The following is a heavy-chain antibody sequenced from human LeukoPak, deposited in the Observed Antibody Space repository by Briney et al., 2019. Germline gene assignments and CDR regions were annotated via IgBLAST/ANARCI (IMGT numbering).Heavy chain of an antibody. V-gene: IGHV3-49*04. J-gene: IGHJ4*02. D-gene: IGHD6-19*01. Sequence: GGSLRLSCTASGFTFGDYAMSWVRQAPGKGLEWVGFIRSKAYGGTTEYAASVKGRFTISRDDSKSIAYLQMNSLKTEDTAVYHCTRVFGRWLVRGPFDYWGQGTLVTVSS. CDR3: TRVFGRWLVRGPFDY. CDR1: GFTFGDYA. CDR2: IRSKAYGGTT.